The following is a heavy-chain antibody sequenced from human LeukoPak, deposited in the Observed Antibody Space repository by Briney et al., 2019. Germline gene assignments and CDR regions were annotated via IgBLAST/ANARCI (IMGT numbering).Heavy chain of an antibody. CDR1: GGSISSSSYY. CDR2: IYYSGST. D-gene: IGHD3-10*01. J-gene: IGHJ4*02. Sequence: SETLSLTCTVSGGSISSSSYYWGWIRQPPGKGLEWIGSIYYSGSTYYNPSLKSRVTISVDTSKNQFSLKLNSVTPEDTAVYYCARSDGWFGELSLGTFDYWGQGTLVTVSS. CDR3: ARSDGWFGELSLGTFDY. V-gene: IGHV4-39*01.